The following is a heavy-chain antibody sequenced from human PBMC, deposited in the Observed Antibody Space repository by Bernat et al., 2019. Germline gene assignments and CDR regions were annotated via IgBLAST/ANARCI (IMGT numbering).Heavy chain of an antibody. V-gene: IGHV1-8*01. CDR2: MNPNSGNT. D-gene: IGHD6-13*01. CDR1: GYTFTSYD. Sequence: QVQLVQSGAEVKKPGASVKVSCKASGYTFTSYDINWVRQATGQGLEWMGWMNPNSGNTGYAQKFQGRVTMTTDTSTSTAYMELRSLRSDDTAVYYCARCIGSSWPIDYWGQGTLVTVSS. CDR3: ARCIGSSWPIDY. J-gene: IGHJ4*02.